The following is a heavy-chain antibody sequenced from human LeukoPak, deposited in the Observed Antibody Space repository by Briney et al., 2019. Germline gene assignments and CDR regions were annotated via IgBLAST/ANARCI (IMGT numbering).Heavy chain of an antibody. D-gene: IGHD3-22*01. Sequence: SETLSLTCTVSGGSISSYYWSWIRQPPGKGLEWIGYIYYSGSTNYNPSLKSRVTISVDTSKNQFSLKLSSVTAADTAVYYCARDGNPPYYYDSPSAFDIWGQGTMVTVSS. V-gene: IGHV4-59*12. CDR1: GGSISSYY. CDR3: ARDGNPPYYYDSPSAFDI. CDR2: IYYSGST. J-gene: IGHJ3*02.